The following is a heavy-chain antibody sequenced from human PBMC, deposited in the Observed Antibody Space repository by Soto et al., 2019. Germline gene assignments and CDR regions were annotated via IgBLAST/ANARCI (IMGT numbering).Heavy chain of an antibody. Sequence: ASVQVTCKGSGCTFSSYAISWVRQAPGKGLEWMGGIIPIFGTANYAQKFQGRVTITADESTSTAYMELSSLRSEDTAVYYCANIYYYGSGSYYTHNWFGPWGQGTLVTVSS. J-gene: IGHJ5*02. CDR1: GCTFSSYA. V-gene: IGHV1-69*13. CDR2: IIPIFGTA. D-gene: IGHD3-10*01. CDR3: ANIYYYGSGSYYTHNWFGP.